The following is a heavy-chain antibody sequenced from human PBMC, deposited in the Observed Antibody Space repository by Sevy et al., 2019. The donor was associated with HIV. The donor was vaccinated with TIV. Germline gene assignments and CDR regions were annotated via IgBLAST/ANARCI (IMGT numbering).Heavy chain of an antibody. CDR1: GYTFTDYY. V-gene: IGHV1-2*06. CDR3: ARYCSSTSCYAPPFDY. Sequence: ASVKVSCKASGYTFTDYYMHWVRQAPGQGLEWMGRINPKSGGTNYVQKFQGRVTMTRDTSISTAYMELSRLRSDDTAVYYCARYCSSTSCYAPPFDYWGQGTLVTVSS. J-gene: IGHJ4*02. CDR2: INPKSGGT. D-gene: IGHD2-2*01.